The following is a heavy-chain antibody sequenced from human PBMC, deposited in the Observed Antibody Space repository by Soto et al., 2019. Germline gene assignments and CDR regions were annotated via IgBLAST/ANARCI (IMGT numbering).Heavy chain of an antibody. CDR3: VRDGTKTLRDWFDP. J-gene: IGHJ5*02. Sequence: SETLSLTCTVSGASISGYYWSWIRKSAGKGLEWIGRIYATGTTDYNPSLKSRVMMSVDTSKKQFSLKLRPVTAADTAVYYCVRDGTKTLRDWFDPWGQGISVTVSS. V-gene: IGHV4-4*07. CDR1: GASISGYY. D-gene: IGHD1-1*01. CDR2: IYATGTT.